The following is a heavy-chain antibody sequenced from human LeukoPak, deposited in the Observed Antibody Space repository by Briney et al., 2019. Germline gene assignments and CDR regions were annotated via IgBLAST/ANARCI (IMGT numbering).Heavy chain of an antibody. J-gene: IGHJ4*02. Sequence: SETLSLTCAVYGGSFSGYYWSWIRQPPGKGLEWIGEINHSGSTNHNPSLKSRVTISVDTSKNQFSLKLSSVTAADTAVYYCSIGPVGATPHFDYWGQGTLVTVSS. CDR1: GGSFSGYY. D-gene: IGHD1-26*01. CDR2: INHSGST. V-gene: IGHV4-34*01. CDR3: SIGPVGATPHFDY.